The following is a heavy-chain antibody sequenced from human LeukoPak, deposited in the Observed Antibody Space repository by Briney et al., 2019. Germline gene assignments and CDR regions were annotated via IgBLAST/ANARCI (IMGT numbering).Heavy chain of an antibody. D-gene: IGHD1-26*01. CDR2: ISVSGGNT. Sequence: GGSLRLSCEASGFTFSSYAMSWVRQAPGKGLEWVSSISVSGGNTYYADSVKGRFTISRDNSKNTLYLQMNSLRAEDTAVYYCAPAPSGSYGMDVWGQGTTVTVSS. V-gene: IGHV3-23*01. CDR1: GFTFSSYA. CDR3: APAPSGSYGMDV. J-gene: IGHJ6*02.